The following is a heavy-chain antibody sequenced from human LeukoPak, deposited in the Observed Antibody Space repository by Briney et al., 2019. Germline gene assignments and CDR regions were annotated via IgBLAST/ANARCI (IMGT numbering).Heavy chain of an antibody. J-gene: IGHJ6*02. V-gene: IGHV4-39*07. CDR2: IYYSGST. CDR1: GGSISSSSYY. D-gene: IGHD2-2*01. Sequence: PSETLSLTCTVSGGSISSSSYYWGWIRQPPGKGLEWIGSIYYSGSTYYNPSLKSRVTISVDTSKNQFSLKLSSVTAADTAVYYCARDARSTFHYYYGMDVWGQGTTVTVSS. CDR3: ARDARSTFHYYYGMDV.